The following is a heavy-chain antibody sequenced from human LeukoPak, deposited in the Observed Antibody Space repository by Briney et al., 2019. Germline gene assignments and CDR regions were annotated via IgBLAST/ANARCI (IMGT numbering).Heavy chain of an antibody. Sequence: ASVKVSCKASGYTFRNYYMHWVRQAPGQGFEWTGFIDPYGGTTTYIQKLQGRITMTRDTSTSTIYLELSSLRSEDTAVFFCAAELRRSGSGYFEFWGQGTLVTVSS. CDR2: IDPYGGTT. J-gene: IGHJ4*02. V-gene: IGHV1-46*01. CDR3: AAELRRSGSGYFEF. D-gene: IGHD1-26*01. CDR1: GYTFRNYY.